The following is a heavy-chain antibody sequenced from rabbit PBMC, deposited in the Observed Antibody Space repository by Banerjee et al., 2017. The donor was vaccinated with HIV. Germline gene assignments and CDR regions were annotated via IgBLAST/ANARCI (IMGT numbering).Heavy chain of an antibody. J-gene: IGHJ3*01. CDR3: AIIYSDNGGAWKLTRLDL. V-gene: IGHV1S7*01. CDR1: GFDFSSYY. D-gene: IGHD6-1*01. CDR2: IYAGKGST. Sequence: QLKETGGGLVQPGGSLTLSCKASGFDFSSYYMSWVRQAPGKGLEWIGIIYAGKGSTDYASWVNGRFTISSDNAQNTVDLQINSLTAADTATYFCAIIYSDNGGAWKLTRLDLWGQGTLVTVS.